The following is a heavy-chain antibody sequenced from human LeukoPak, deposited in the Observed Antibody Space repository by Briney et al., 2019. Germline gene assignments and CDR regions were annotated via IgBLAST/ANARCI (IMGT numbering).Heavy chain of an antibody. V-gene: IGHV3-21*01. CDR3: ARSTMIVDDAFDI. CDR2: ISSSSSYI. D-gene: IGHD3-22*01. Sequence: GGSLRLSCAASGFTFSSYSMNWVRQAPGKGLEWVPSISSSSSYIYYADSVKGRFTISRDNAKNSLYLQMNSLRAEDTAVYYCARSTMIVDDAFDIWGQGTMVTVSS. CDR1: GFTFSSYS. J-gene: IGHJ3*02.